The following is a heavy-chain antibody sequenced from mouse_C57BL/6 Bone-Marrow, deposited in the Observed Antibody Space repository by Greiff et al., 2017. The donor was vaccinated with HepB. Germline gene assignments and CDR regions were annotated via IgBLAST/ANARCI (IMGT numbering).Heavy chain of an antibody. CDR1: GFTFSSYG. V-gene: IGHV5-6*02. D-gene: IGHD1-1*01. J-gene: IGHJ4*01. Sequence: DVKLVESGGDLVKPGGSLKLSCAASGFTFSSYGMSWVRQTPDKRLEWVATISSGGSYTYYPDSVKGRFTISRDNAKNTLYLQMSSLKSEDTAMYYCASRTVSYAMDYWGQGTSVTVSS. CDR3: ASRTVSYAMDY. CDR2: ISSGGSYT.